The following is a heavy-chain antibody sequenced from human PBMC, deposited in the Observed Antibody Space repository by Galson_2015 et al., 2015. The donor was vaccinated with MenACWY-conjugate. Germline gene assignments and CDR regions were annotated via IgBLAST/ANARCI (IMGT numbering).Heavy chain of an antibody. CDR1: GASFRSYY. CDR3: ARLGARLGRTTNCYSCDWFDL. J-gene: IGHJ5*01. D-gene: IGHD2-2*01. CDR2: IYFTGNT. V-gene: IGHV4-59*08. Sequence: ETLSLTCTVSGASFRSYYWNWIRQPPGKGLEWIGNIYFTGNTNYNPSHKSRATMLVDTSKNLFSLKLSSVTAADTAVYYCARLGARLGRTTNCYSCDWFDLWGQGTLVTVSS.